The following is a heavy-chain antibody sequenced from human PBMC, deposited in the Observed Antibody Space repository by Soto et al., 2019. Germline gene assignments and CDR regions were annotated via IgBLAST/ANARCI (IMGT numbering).Heavy chain of an antibody. CDR1: GYTLTELS. J-gene: IGHJ4*02. Sequence: ASVKVSCKVSGYTLTELSMHWVRQAPGKGLEWMGGFDPEDGETIYAQKFQGRVTMTRDTSTSTVYMELSSLRSEDTAVYYCARSSGWYGYFDYWGQGTLVTVSS. CDR2: FDPEDGET. V-gene: IGHV1-24*01. CDR3: ARSSGWYGYFDY. D-gene: IGHD6-19*01.